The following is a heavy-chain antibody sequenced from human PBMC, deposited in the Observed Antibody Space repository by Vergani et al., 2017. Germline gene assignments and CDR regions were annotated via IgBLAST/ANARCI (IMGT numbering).Heavy chain of an antibody. CDR1: GFSLSNARMG. D-gene: IGHD3-22*01. V-gene: IGHV2-26*01. CDR3: ARITYXYDSSGYYFDAFDI. CDR2: IFSNDEK. J-gene: IGHJ3*02. Sequence: QVTLKESGPVLVKPTETLALTCTVSGFSLSNARMGVSWIRQPPGKALEWLAHIFSNDEKSYSTSLKSRLTISKDTSKSQVVLTMTNMDPVDTATYYCARITYXYDSSGYYFDAFDIWGQGTMVTVSS.